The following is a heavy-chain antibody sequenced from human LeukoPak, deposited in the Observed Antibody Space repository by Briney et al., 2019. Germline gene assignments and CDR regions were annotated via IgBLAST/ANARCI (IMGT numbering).Heavy chain of an antibody. CDR3: AKDILTSGDAFDI. CDR2: ISYDGSNK. Sequence: GGSLRLSCAASGFTFSSYGMHWVRQAPGKGLEWVAVISYDGSNKYYADSVKGRFTISRDNSKNTLYLQMNSLRAEGTAVYYCAKDILTSGDAFDIWGQGTMVTVSS. D-gene: IGHD3-10*01. J-gene: IGHJ3*02. CDR1: GFTFSSYG. V-gene: IGHV3-30*18.